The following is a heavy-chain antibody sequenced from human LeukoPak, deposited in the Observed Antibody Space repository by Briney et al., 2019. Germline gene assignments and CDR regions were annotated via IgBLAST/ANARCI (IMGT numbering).Heavy chain of an antibody. D-gene: IGHD6-19*01. V-gene: IGHV1-2*02. CDR2: ISPNSGGT. J-gene: IGHJ4*02. CDR3: ARGDSSGWYYFDY. Sequence: ASVKVSCKASGYTFTGYYMHWVRQAPGQGLEWMGWISPNSGGTNYAQKFQGRVTMTRDTSISTAYMELSRLRSDDTAVYYCARGDSSGWYYFDYWGQGTLVTVSS. CDR1: GYTFTGYY.